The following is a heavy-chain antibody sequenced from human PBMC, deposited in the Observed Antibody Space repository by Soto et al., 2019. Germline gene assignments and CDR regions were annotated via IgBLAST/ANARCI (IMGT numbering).Heavy chain of an antibody. CDR1: GCTFTSYY. V-gene: IGHV1-46*01. J-gene: IGHJ6*02. D-gene: IGHD3-3*01. CDR3: ARGGVTIFGVVITNYYYYGMDV. Sequence: ASVKVSCKASGCTFTSYYMHWVRQAPGQGLEWMGIINPSGGSTSYAQKFQGRVTMTRDTSTSTVYMELSSLRSEDTAVYYCARGGVTIFGVVITNYYYYGMDVWGQGTTVTVSS. CDR2: INPSGGST.